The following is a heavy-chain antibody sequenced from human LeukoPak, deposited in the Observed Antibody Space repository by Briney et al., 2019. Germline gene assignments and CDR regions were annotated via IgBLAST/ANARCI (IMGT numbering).Heavy chain of an antibody. Sequence: GGSLRLSCAASGFTFSNAWMSWVRQAPGKGLEWVGRIKSKTDGGTTDYAAPVKGRFTISRDDPKNTLYLQMNSLKTEDTAVYYYTTVLPLGRWLQSDYWGQGTLVTVSS. J-gene: IGHJ4*02. CDR2: IKSKTDGGTT. V-gene: IGHV3-15*01. CDR3: TTVLPLGRWLQSDY. CDR1: GFTFSNAW. D-gene: IGHD5-24*01.